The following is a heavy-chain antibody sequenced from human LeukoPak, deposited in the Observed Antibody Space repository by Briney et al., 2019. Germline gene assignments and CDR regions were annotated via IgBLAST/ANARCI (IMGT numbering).Heavy chain of an antibody. CDR1: GFTFSNCE. CDR2: ITGSGSTI. CDR3: ARGLTYYDILTGYHDRLDYFDY. J-gene: IGHJ4*02. V-gene: IGHV3-48*03. Sequence: GGSLRLSCAASGFTFSNCEMNWVRQAPGKGLDWVSYITGSGSTIYYADSVRGRFTISRDNAKKSLYLRMNSLRAEDTAVYYCARGLTYYDILTGYHDRLDYFDYWGQGTLVTVSS. D-gene: IGHD3-9*01.